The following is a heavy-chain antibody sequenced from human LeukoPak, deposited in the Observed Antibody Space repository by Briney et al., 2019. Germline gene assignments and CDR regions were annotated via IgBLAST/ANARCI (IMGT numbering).Heavy chain of an antibody. V-gene: IGHV1-46*01. Sequence: GASVKVSCKASGYTFTSYYMHWVRQAPGQGLEWMGIINPSGGSTSYAQKFQGRVTMTRDMSTSTVYMELSSLRSEDTAVYYCARGRGTSGSNRDFYYYYYMDVWGKGTTVTVSS. CDR1: GYTFTSYY. D-gene: IGHD2-15*01. CDR3: ARGRGTSGSNRDFYYYYYMDV. J-gene: IGHJ6*03. CDR2: INPSGGST.